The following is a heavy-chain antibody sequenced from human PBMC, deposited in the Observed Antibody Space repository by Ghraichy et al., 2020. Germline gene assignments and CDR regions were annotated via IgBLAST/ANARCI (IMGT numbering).Heavy chain of an antibody. Sequence: GGSLRLSCAASGFTFSNAWMSWVRQAPGKGLEWVGRIKSKTDGGTTDYAAPVKGRFTISRDDSKNTLYLQMNSLKTEDTAVYYCTTQQLVIPQCVDYWGQGTLVTVSS. CDR2: IKSKTDGGTT. CDR1: GFTFSNAW. CDR3: TTQQLVIPQCVDY. D-gene: IGHD6-6*01. V-gene: IGHV3-15*01. J-gene: IGHJ4*02.